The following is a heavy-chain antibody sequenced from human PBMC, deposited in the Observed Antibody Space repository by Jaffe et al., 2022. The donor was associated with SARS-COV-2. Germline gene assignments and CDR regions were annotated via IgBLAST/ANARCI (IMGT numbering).Heavy chain of an antibody. CDR2: ISYDGSNK. J-gene: IGHJ5*02. CDR1: GFTFSSYA. Sequence: QVQLVESGGGVVQPGRSLRLSCAASGFTFSSYAMHWVRQAPGKGLEWVAVISYDGSNKYYADSVKGRFTISRDNSKNTLYLQMNSLRAEDTAVYYCARDIRVGYYYDSSGYRAPWFDPWGQGTLVTVSS. V-gene: IGHV3-30*04. D-gene: IGHD3-22*01. CDR3: ARDIRVGYYYDSSGYRAPWFDP.